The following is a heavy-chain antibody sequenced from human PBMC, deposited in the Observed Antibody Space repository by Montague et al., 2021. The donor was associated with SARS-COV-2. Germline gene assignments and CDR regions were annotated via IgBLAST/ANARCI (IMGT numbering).Heavy chain of an antibody. CDR2: N. Sequence: NEYAISVKSRITVNPDTSKNQFSLLLNSVTPEDTAVYYCARGWQTRFDPWGQGTLVTVAS. V-gene: IGHV6-1*01. CDR3: ARGWQTRFDP. D-gene: IGHD5-24*01. J-gene: IGHJ5*02.